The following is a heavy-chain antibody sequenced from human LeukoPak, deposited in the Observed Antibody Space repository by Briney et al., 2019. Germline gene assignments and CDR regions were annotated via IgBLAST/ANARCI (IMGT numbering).Heavy chain of an antibody. CDR3: ARQFEVGATSTTGFDY. J-gene: IGHJ4*02. V-gene: IGHV4-34*01. CDR2: INHSGST. D-gene: IGHD1-26*01. Sequence: SETLSLTCAVYGGSFSGYYWSWIRQPPGKGLEWIGEINHSGSTNYNPSLKSRVTISVDTSKNQFSLKLSSVTAADTAVYYCARQFEVGATSTTGFDYWGQGTLVTVSS. CDR1: GGSFSGYY.